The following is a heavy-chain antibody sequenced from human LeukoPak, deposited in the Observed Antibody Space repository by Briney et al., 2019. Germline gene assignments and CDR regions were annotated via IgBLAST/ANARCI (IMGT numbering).Heavy chain of an antibody. CDR3: ARGGLDYFDS. CDR2: ISHSGST. D-gene: IGHD6-19*01. Sequence: PGGSLRLSCAASGFTFSSYGMSWVRQAPGKGLEWIATISHSGSTYYNPSLKSQVTISVDTSKNQFSLKLSSVTAADTAVYYCARGGLDYFDSWGQGTLVTVSS. J-gene: IGHJ4*02. V-gene: IGHV4-38-2*01. CDR1: GFTFSSYG.